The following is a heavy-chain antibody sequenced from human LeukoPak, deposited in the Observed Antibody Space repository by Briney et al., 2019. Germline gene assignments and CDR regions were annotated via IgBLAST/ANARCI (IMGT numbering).Heavy chain of an antibody. V-gene: IGHV3-7*01. D-gene: IGHD1-1*01. J-gene: IGHJ4*02. Sequence: LGGSLRLSCAASGFLFSSYWMSWVRQAPGKGLEWVANIKQDGSDKYYVDSVKGRFTISRDNAKNSLYLQLNSLRADDTAVYYCARLTGTTGFDYWGQGTLVTVSS. CDR3: ARLTGTTGFDY. CDR1: GFLFSSYW. CDR2: IKQDGSDK.